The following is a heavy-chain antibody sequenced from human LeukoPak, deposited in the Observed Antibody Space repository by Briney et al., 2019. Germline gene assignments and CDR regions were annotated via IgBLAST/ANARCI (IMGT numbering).Heavy chain of an antibody. CDR2: IYTSGST. J-gene: IGHJ6*03. V-gene: IGHV4-4*07. CDR3: ARVKAVAGPLYYYYYYMDV. Sequence: PSETLSLTCTVSGGSISSYYWSWIRQPAGKGLEWIGRIYTSGSTNYNPSLKSRVTMSVDTSKNQFSLKLSSVTAADTAVYYCARVKAVAGPLYYYYYYMDVWGKGTTVTVSS. CDR1: GGSISSYY. D-gene: IGHD6-19*01.